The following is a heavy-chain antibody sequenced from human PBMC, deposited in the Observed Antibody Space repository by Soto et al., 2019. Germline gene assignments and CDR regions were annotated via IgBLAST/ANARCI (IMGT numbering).Heavy chain of an antibody. CDR3: ARGGRSSCVYNWFGP. CDR2: INSDGSST. CDR1: GFTFSSYW. D-gene: IGHD6-6*01. J-gene: IGHJ5*02. Sequence: GGSLRLSCAASGFTFSSYWMHWVRQAPGRGLVWVSRINSDGSSTSYADSVKGRFSISRDNAKNTLYLQMNSLRAEDTAVYYCARGGRSSCVYNWFGPWGQGTLVTVSS. V-gene: IGHV3-74*01.